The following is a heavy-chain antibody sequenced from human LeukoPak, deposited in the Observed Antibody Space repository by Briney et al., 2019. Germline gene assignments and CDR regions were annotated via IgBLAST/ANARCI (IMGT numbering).Heavy chain of an antibody. Sequence: ASVKVSCKASGYTFTSYDINWVRQATGQGLEWMGWMNPNSGNTGYAQKFQGRVTMTRNTSISTAYMELSSLRSEDTAVYYRARAKGHSKLLWFGELLRYFDYWGQGTLVTVPS. CDR3: ARAKGHSKLLWFGELLRYFDY. CDR1: GYTFTSYD. J-gene: IGHJ4*02. CDR2: MNPNSGNT. V-gene: IGHV1-8*01. D-gene: IGHD3-10*01.